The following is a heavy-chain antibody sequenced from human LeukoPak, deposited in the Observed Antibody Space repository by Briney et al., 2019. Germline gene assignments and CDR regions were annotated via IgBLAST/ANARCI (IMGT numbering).Heavy chain of an antibody. Sequence: ASVKVSCKASGYTFSSYGISWVRQAPGQGLEWMGWISAYNGNTNYAQKLQGRVTMTTDTSTSTAYMELRSLRSDDTAVYYSARDGAVAGTPTFDYWGQGTLVTVSS. D-gene: IGHD6-19*01. CDR1: GYTFSSYG. V-gene: IGHV1-18*01. CDR3: ARDGAVAGTPTFDY. J-gene: IGHJ4*02. CDR2: ISAYNGNT.